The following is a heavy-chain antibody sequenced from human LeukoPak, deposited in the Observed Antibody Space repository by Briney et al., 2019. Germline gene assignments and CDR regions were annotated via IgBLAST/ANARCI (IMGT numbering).Heavy chain of an antibody. D-gene: IGHD3-10*01. J-gene: IGHJ4*02. CDR1: GGSISSSSHY. V-gene: IGHV4-61*01. CDR3: ARGKYYYGSGSYHLGLPADY. CDR2: IYYSGST. Sequence: PSETLSLTCTVSGGSISSSSHYWSWIRQPPGKGLEWIGYIYYSGSTNYNPSLKSRVTISVDTSKNQFSLKLSSVTAADTAVYYCARGKYYYGSGSYHLGLPADYWGQGTLVTVSS.